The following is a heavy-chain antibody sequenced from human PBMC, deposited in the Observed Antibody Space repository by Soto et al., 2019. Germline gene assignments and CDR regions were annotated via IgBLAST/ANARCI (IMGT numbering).Heavy chain of an antibody. CDR2: MIPMVGTV. J-gene: IGHJ6*02. CDR1: GGTFNSYA. V-gene: IGHV1-69*06. D-gene: IGHD3-10*01. Sequence: QVQLVQSGAEVKKPGSSVKVSCKTSGGTFNSYAMGWVRQAPGQGLEWMGGMIPMVGTVRYAQKFLGRVTISADKSTSTAYMELTSLKYEDTAIYYCARDKDIYGPESPEYGMDVWGQGTTVTVSS. CDR3: ARDKDIYGPESPEYGMDV.